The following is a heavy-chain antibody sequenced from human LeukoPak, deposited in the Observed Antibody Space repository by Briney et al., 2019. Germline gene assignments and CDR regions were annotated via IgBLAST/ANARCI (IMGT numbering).Heavy chain of an antibody. J-gene: IGHJ4*02. CDR1: GFTYSSYG. D-gene: IGHD4-17*01. CDR3: AKDLYGDQDFFFDY. V-gene: IGHV3-23*01. Sequence: GGTLRLSCAASGFTYSSYGMSWVRQAPGKGLEWVSAISGSGGSTYYADSVKGRFTISRDNSKNTLYLQMNSLRAEDTAVYYCAKDLYGDQDFFFDYWGQGTLVTVSS. CDR2: ISGSGGST.